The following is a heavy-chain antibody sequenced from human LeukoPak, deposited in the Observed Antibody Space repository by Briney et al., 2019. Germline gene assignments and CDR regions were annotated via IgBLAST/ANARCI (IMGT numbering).Heavy chain of an antibody. CDR2: IKHAGSET. J-gene: IGHJ4*02. Sequence: GGSLRLSCAASGFTFSSYWMSWVRQAPGKGLKWVANIKHAGSETYYVDSVKGRFTISRDNAKNSLYLQMNSLRADDTAMYYCARDAVTGLEYWGQGTLVTVSS. D-gene: IGHD6-19*01. V-gene: IGHV3-7*04. CDR1: GFTFSSYW. CDR3: ARDAVTGLEY.